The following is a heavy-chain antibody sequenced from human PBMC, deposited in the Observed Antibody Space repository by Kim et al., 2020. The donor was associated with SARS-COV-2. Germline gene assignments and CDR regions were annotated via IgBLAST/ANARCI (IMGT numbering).Heavy chain of an antibody. J-gene: IGHJ4*02. Sequence: GGSLRLSCAASGFTVSSNYMSWVRQAPGKGLEWVSVSYRGGDIYYADSVQGRFTVSRDNSKNTFYLQMNSLRAEDTDMYYCARGDGYNYFDCWVQGTLVTVSS. CDR1: GFTVSSNY. V-gene: IGHV3-53*01. CDR2: SYRGGDI. CDR3: ARGDGYNYFDC. D-gene: IGHD5-12*01.